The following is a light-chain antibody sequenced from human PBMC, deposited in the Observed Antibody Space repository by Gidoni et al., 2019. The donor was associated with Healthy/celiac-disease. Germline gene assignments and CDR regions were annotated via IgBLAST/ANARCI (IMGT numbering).Light chain of an antibody. Sequence: VTISCSGSSSNIGSNYVYWYQQLPGTAPKLLIYRNNQRPSGVPDRFSGSKSGTSASLAISGLRSEDEADYYCAAWDDSLSGYVFGTGTKVTV. CDR2: RNN. CDR3: AAWDDSLSGYV. J-gene: IGLJ1*01. V-gene: IGLV1-47*01. CDR1: SSNIGSNY.